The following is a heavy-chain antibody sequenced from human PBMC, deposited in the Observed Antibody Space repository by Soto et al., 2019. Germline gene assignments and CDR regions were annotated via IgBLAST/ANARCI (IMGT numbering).Heavy chain of an antibody. CDR3: ARVPPGSGTYFNYYYVMDV. J-gene: IGHJ6*02. Sequence: QVQLQESGPGLVKPSQTLSLSCTLSGDSISSGNYYWGWIRHSPGKGLEWIAYINYSGSTYWNQSLRGRITRSVDTWKNQFSVKLRSVTAADTAVYYCARVPPGSGTYFNYYYVMDVWGQGTTVTVSS. CDR1: GDSISSGNYY. V-gene: IGHV4-30-4*01. CDR2: INYSGST. D-gene: IGHD3-10*01.